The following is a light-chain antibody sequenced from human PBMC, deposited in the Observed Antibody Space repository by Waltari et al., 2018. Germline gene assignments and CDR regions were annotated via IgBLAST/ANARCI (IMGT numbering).Light chain of an antibody. Sequence: EIVLTQSPVTLSLSPGERATLSCRASQSVGKYLAWYQQKPGQTPRLLIFDASKRATGIPARFSGSGSGTDFTLTISSLEPEDFAIFYCQQRTNWPITFGQGTRLEMK. CDR1: QSVGKY. CDR2: DAS. V-gene: IGKV3-11*01. CDR3: QQRTNWPIT. J-gene: IGKJ5*01.